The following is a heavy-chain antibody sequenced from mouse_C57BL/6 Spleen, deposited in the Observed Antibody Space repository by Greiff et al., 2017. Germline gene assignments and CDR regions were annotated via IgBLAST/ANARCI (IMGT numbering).Heavy chain of an antibody. CDR2: IDPSDSYT. Sequence: QVQLQQPGAELVRPGTSVKLSCKASGYTFTSYWMHWVKQRPGQGLEWIGVIDPSDSYTNYNQKFKGKATLTVDTSSSTAYMQLSSLTSEDSAVYYCATSADEYVGYRGQGATLTVSS. V-gene: IGHV1-59*01. J-gene: IGHJ2*01. D-gene: IGHD5-2*01. CDR3: ATSADEYVGY. CDR1: GYTFTSYW.